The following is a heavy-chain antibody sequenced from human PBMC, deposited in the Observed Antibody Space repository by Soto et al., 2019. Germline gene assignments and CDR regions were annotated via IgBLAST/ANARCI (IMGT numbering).Heavy chain of an antibody. Sequence: PSETLSLTCSVSGGSVDNYHWSWVRRPPGKGPEWVSVIYSGGSTYYADSVKGRFTISRDNSKNTLYLQMNSLRAEDTAVYYCARDIPYYGMDVWGQGTTVTVSS. V-gene: IGHV3-53*01. CDR2: IYSGGST. D-gene: IGHD2-21*01. J-gene: IGHJ6*02. CDR1: GGSVDNYH. CDR3: ARDIPYYGMDV.